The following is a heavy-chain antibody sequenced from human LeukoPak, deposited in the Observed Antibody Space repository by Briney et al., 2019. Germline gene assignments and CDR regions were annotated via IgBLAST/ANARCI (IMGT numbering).Heavy chain of an antibody. CDR1: GYTFTSYG. V-gene: IGHV1-18*01. CDR2: ISAYNGNT. D-gene: IGHD6-19*01. J-gene: IGHJ3*02. CDR3: ARAGGDSSGWQNDAFDI. Sequence: ASVKVSCKASGYTFTSYGISWVRQAPGQGLEWMGWISAYNGNTNYAQKLQGRVTMTTETSTSTAYMELRSLRSDDTAVYYCARAGGDSSGWQNDAFDIWGQGTMVTVSS.